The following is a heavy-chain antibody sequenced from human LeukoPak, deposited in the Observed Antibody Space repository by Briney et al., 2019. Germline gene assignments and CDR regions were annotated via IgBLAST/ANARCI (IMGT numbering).Heavy chain of an antibody. Sequence: ASETLSLTCTVSGYSISSGYYWSWIRQPPGKGLEWIGEINHSGSTNYNPSLKSRVTISVDTSKNQFSLKLSSVTAADTAVYYCARGVNVGYFDYWGQGTLVTVSS. J-gene: IGHJ4*02. CDR1: GYSISSGYY. V-gene: IGHV4-38-2*02. CDR2: INHSGST. CDR3: ARGVNVGYFDY. D-gene: IGHD1-1*01.